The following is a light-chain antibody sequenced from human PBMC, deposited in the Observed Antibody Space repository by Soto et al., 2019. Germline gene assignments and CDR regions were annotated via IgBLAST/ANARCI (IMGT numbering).Light chain of an antibody. CDR2: WAS. CDR3: QQYYSTPLT. CDR1: QRVLYSSNNKNY. J-gene: IGKJ4*01. Sequence: DIVMTQSPDSLAVSLGERATINCKSSQRVLYSSNNKNYLAWYQQKPGQPPKLLIYWASTRGSGVPDRFSGSGSGTDFTLTISSLQAEDVAVYYCQQYYSTPLTFGGGTKVESK. V-gene: IGKV4-1*01.